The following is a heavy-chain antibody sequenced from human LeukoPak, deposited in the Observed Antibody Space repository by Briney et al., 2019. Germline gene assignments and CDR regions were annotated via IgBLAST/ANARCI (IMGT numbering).Heavy chain of an antibody. D-gene: IGHD3-9*01. CDR2: VDGGASRT. Sequence: GGSLRLSCAASTFSLSGYAMIWVRQAPGKGLEWVATVDGGASRTYYADSVRGRFTISRDTSDNTLYLQMNNLRAADTAVYYCAKSREYFDVLGAFDPWGQGALVTVSS. CDR3: AKSREYFDVLGAFDP. V-gene: IGHV3-23*01. J-gene: IGHJ5*02. CDR1: TFSLSGYA.